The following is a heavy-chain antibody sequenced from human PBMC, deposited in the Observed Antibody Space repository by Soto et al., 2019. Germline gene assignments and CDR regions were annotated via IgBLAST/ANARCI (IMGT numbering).Heavy chain of an antibody. J-gene: IGHJ6*02. Sequence: GGSLRLSCAASGFTFSSYSMNWVRQAPGKGLEWVSSISGSSSCIYYADSVKGRFTISRDNAKNSLYLQMNSLRAEDTAVYYCARVLGGAYYYYYGMDVWGQGTTVTVSS. CDR2: ISGSSSCI. D-gene: IGHD3-16*01. V-gene: IGHV3-21*01. CDR1: GFTFSSYS. CDR3: ARVLGGAYYYYYGMDV.